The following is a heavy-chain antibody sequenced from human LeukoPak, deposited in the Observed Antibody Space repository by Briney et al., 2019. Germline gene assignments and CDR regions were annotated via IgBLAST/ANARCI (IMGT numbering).Heavy chain of an antibody. V-gene: IGHV3-23*01. CDR3: AREKKIAAAGIYYYMDV. CDR1: GFTFSSYA. D-gene: IGHD6-13*01. CDR2: ISGSGGST. J-gene: IGHJ6*03. Sequence: GGSLRLSCAASGFTFSSYAMSWVRQAPGKGLEWVSAISGSGGSTYYADSVKGRFTISRDNAKNSLYLQMNSLRAEDTAVYYCAREKKIAAAGIYYYMDVWGKGTTVTVSS.